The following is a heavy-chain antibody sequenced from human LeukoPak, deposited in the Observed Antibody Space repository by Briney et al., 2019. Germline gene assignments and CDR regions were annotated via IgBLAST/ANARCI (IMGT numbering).Heavy chain of an antibody. CDR1: GSRFTSFW. CDR2: IYPGDSDT. CDR3: ARPHYYDSSGYYSIDY. D-gene: IGHD3-22*01. V-gene: IGHV5-51*01. J-gene: IGHJ4*02. Sequence: PGESLQISCKGSGSRFTSFWIGWVRQLPGKGLEWMGIIYPGDSDTRYSPSFQGQVTISADKSITTAYLQWSSLKASDTAMYYCARPHYYDSSGYYSIDYWGQGTLVTVSS.